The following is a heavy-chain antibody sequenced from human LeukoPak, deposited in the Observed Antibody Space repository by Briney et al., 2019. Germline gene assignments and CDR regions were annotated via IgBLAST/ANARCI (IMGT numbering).Heavy chain of an antibody. J-gene: IGHJ5*02. CDR1: GKSFSGYY. D-gene: IGHD2-2*01. Sequence: SETLSLTCAVYGKSFSGYYWSWIRQPPGKGLEWIGEINHSGSTNYNPSLKSRVTISVDTSRNQFSLKLSSVTAADTAVYYCARGHYCGSTSCYWFDPWGQGTLVTVSS. V-gene: IGHV4-34*01. CDR2: INHSGST. CDR3: ARGHYCGSTSCYWFDP.